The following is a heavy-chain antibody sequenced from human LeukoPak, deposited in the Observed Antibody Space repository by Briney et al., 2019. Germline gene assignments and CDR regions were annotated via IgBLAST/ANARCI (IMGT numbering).Heavy chain of an antibody. D-gene: IGHD3-10*01. V-gene: IGHV3-48*04. J-gene: IGHJ6*02. CDR1: GFSFSSYS. Sequence: GGSLRLSCAASGFSFSSYSMNWVRQAPGKGLGWVSYISHTGTTMSYADSVKGRFTISRDNARNSLYLQMNSLRAEDTAVYYCAIPPLSGSGSSRPLAGVDVWGQGTTVTVSS. CDR3: AIPPLSGSGSSRPLAGVDV. CDR2: ISHTGTTM.